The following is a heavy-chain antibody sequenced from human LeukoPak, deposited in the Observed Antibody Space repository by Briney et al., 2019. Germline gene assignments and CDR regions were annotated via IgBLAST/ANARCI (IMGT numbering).Heavy chain of an antibody. CDR2: IIPIFGTA. V-gene: IGHV1-69*06. J-gene: IGHJ4*02. CDR1: GGTFSSYA. D-gene: IGHD3-22*01. CDR3: ARDNYYDSSGYYWD. Sequence: ASVKVSCKASGGTFSSYAISWVRQAPGQGLEWMGGIIPIFGTANCAQKFQGRVTITADKSTSTAYMELSSLRSEDTAVYYCARDNYYDSSGYYWDWGQGTLVTVSS.